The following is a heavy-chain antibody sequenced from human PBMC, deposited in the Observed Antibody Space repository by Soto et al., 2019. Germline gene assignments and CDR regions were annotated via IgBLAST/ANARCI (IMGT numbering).Heavy chain of an antibody. V-gene: IGHV1-69*01. CDR2: ITPRFGIA. J-gene: IGHJ4*02. CDR1: GGTFSSYG. CDR3: GRLAARRIDY. Sequence: QVQLVQSGPEVKKPGSTVTVSCTAPGGTFSSYGISWVRQAPGQGLEWMGGITPRFGIADYAQKFQSRVTITADESTNTANMELSSLRSGDTAVYFCGRLAARRIDYWGQGTLVTVSS. D-gene: IGHD6-25*01.